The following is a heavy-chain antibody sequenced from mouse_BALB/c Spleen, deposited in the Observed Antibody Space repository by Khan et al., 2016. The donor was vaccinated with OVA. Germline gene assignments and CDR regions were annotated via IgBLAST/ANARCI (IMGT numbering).Heavy chain of an antibody. CDR3: ASEQGRYYALDY. CDR1: GYSITSDYA. CDR2: ISYSGST. V-gene: IGHV3-2*02. Sequence: EVQLQESGPGLVKPSQSLSLTCTVTGYSITSDYAWNWIRQFPGNKLEWMGYISYSGSTTYNPSLKSRISITRDTSKEQFFLQLKSVTSEDTAKYYFASEQGRYYALDYWGQGTSVTVSS. D-gene: IGHD4-1*01. J-gene: IGHJ4*01.